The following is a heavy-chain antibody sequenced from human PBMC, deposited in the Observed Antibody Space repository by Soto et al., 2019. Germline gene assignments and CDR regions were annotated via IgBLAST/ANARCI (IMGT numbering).Heavy chain of an antibody. D-gene: IGHD1-7*01. J-gene: IGHJ4*02. Sequence: VQLVETGGGLIQPGGSLRLSCAGAGFSVSAHYMNWVRQAPGKGLEWISAIYSDGTTYYADSVKGRFTISRDDSKNTLYLEMNNVRVEDTALYYCFREGYNWHYNWGQGTLVTVSS. CDR2: IYSDGTT. CDR3: FREGYNWHYN. V-gene: IGHV3-53*02. CDR1: GFSVSAHY.